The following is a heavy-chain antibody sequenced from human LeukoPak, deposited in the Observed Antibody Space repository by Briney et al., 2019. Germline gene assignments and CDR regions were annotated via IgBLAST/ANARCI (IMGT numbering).Heavy chain of an antibody. CDR1: GFTFSTYT. J-gene: IGHJ6*02. Sequence: PGGSLRLSCAASGFTFSTYTMYWVRQPPGKGLEWVSIIGGSGGDIHYADSVKGRFTISRDNSKNTLYLQMNSLRAEDTAVYYCARDSRAAALYYYYGMDVWGQGTTVTVSS. D-gene: IGHD6-13*01. CDR3: ARDSRAAALYYYYGMDV. V-gene: IGHV3-23*01. CDR2: IGGSGGDI.